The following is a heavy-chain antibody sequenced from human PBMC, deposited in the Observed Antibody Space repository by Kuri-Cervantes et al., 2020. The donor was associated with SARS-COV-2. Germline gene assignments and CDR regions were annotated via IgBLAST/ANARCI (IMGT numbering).Heavy chain of an antibody. CDR1: GGSISSRSHY. J-gene: IGHJ4*02. CDR2: IYYFGST. CDR3: ARVFDYGSGSPRAFDY. Sequence: GSLRLSCSVSGGSISSRSHYWGWIRQPPGKGLEWIGSIYYFGSTYYNASLKSRLTISVDTSNNQVSLKLSSVTAADTAVYYCARVFDYGSGSPRAFDYWGQGTLVTVSS. V-gene: IGHV4-39*01. D-gene: IGHD3-10*01.